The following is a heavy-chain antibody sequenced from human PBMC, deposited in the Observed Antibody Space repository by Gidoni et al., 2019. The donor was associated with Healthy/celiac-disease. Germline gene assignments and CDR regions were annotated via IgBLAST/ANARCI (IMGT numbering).Heavy chain of an antibody. D-gene: IGHD6-13*01. CDR2: ISGSGGST. Sequence: EVQLLESGGGLVQPGGSLRLSCAASGFTFSSYAMSWVRQAPGKGLEWVSAISGSGGSTYYADSVKGRFTISRDNSKNTLYLQMNSLRAEDTAVYYCAKVGSSSWSRALLSAVDYWGQGTLGTVSS. CDR3: AKVGSSSWSRALLSAVDY. V-gene: IGHV3-23*01. J-gene: IGHJ4*02. CDR1: GFTFSSYA.